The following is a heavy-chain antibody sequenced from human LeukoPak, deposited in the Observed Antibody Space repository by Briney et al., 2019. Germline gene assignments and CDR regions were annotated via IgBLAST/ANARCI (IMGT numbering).Heavy chain of an antibody. V-gene: IGHV1-69*06. CDR3: ARVLYYYDSSGYYYFDY. D-gene: IGHD3-22*01. Sequence: ASVKVSCKASGGTFSSYAISWVRQAPEQGLEWMGRIIPIFGTANYAQKFQGRVTITADKSTSTAYMELSSLRSEDTAVYYCARVLYYYDSSGYYYFDYWGQGTLVTASS. CDR1: GGTFSSYA. J-gene: IGHJ4*02. CDR2: IIPIFGTA.